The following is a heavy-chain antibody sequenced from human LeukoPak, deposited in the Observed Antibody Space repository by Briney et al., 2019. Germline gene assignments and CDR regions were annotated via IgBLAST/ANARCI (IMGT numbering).Heavy chain of an antibody. CDR2: ETRT. J-gene: IGHJ4*02. CDR3: ARDGFVGAADY. Sequence: GRSLRLSCAASGFNFRSYEMNWVRQAPGKGLEWVSYETRTYADSVKGRFTISRGNAKNSLFLQMNSLRVEDTAVFYCARDGFVGAADYWGQGTLVTVSS. D-gene: IGHD6-13*01. CDR1: GFNFRSYE. V-gene: IGHV3-11*06.